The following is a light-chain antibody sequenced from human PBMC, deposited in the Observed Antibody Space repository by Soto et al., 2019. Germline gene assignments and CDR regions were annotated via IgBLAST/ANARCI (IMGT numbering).Light chain of an antibody. CDR2: GAS. CDR1: QRFXTN. CDR3: HQRHSGTRT. J-gene: IGKJ1*01. V-gene: IGKV3D-15*01. Sequence: EIVATQCPSTLSVSPGERATLSCRASQRFXTNFAWYETKPGQAPRVLXDGASTRATGIPDRLSGSGSAADFTLTISDVQPEDFAPYYCHQRHSGTRTFGQGTKVDIK.